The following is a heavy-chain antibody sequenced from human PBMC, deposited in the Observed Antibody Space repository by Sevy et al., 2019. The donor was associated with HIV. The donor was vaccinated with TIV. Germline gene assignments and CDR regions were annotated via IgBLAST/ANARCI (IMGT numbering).Heavy chain of an antibody. CDR1: GFTFSDYY. CDR3: ARDGGCSSTSCLLYFDS. CDR2: ISSRSSYI. V-gene: IGHV3-21*01. Sequence: GGSLRLSCAASGFTFSDYYMNWVRQAPGKGLEWVSSISSRSSYIHYADSVRGRFTISRDNAENSLYLQMNSLRVDDTAVYFCARDGGCSSTSCLLYFDSWGQGALVTVSS. D-gene: IGHD2-2*01. J-gene: IGHJ4*02.